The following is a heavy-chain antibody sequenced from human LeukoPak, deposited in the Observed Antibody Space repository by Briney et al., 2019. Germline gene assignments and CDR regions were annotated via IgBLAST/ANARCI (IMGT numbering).Heavy chain of an antibody. CDR2: IRYDGSNK. Sequence: AGGSLRLSCAASGFTFSSYGMHWVRQAPGKGLEWVAFIRYDGSNKYYADSVKGRFTISRDNSKNTLYLQMNSLRAEDTAVYYCAKDRYYYDSSGYYSDYWGQGTLVTVSS. V-gene: IGHV3-30*02. CDR1: GFTFSSYG. D-gene: IGHD3-22*01. J-gene: IGHJ4*02. CDR3: AKDRYYYDSSGYYSDY.